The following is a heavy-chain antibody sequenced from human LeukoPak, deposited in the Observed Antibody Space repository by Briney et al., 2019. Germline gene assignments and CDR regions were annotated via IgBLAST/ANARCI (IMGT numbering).Heavy chain of an antibody. CDR3: ARDHGDIVATSPDYYFDY. CDR1: GFTSSSYA. J-gene: IGHJ4*02. V-gene: IGHV3-30*04. D-gene: IGHD5-12*01. CDR2: ISYDGSNK. Sequence: GGSLRLSCAASGFTSSSYAMHWVRQAPGKGLEWVAVISYDGSNKYYADSVKGRFTISRDNSKNTLYLQMNSLRAEDTAVYYCARDHGDIVATSPDYYFDYWGQGTLVTVSS.